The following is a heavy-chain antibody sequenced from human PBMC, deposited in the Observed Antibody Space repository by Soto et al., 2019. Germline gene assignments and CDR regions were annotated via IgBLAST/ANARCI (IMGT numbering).Heavy chain of an antibody. J-gene: IGHJ6*02. V-gene: IGHV1-69*13. CDR2: IIPIFGTA. CDR3: ARYDHHCSSTSCYYYGMEI. D-gene: IGHD2-2*01. CDR1: GGTFSSYA. Sequence: ASVQVSCKASGGTFSSYAISCVRQAPGQGLEWMGGIIPIFGTANYAQKFQGRVTITADESTSTAYMELSSLRSEDTAVYYCARYDHHCSSTSCYYYGMEIWGQGTTVTVSS.